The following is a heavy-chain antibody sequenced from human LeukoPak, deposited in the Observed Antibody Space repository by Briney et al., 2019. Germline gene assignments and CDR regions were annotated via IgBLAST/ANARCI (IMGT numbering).Heavy chain of an antibody. J-gene: IGHJ6*02. CDR2: ISGSGGST. D-gene: IGHD4-11*01. V-gene: IGHV3-23*01. Sequence: GGSLRLSCAASGFTFSSYAMSWVRQAPGKGLEWVSAISGSGGSTYYADSVKGRFTISRDNSKNTLYLQMNSLRAEDTAVYYCAKGDDYRYYYYYGMDVWGQGTTVTVSS. CDR1: GFTFSSYA. CDR3: AKGDDYRYYYYYGMDV.